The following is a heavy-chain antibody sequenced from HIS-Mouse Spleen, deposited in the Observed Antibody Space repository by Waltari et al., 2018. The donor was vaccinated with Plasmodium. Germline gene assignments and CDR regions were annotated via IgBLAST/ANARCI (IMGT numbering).Heavy chain of an antibody. Sequence: EVQLVESGGGLVQPGRSLRLSCSASGFTFDDYALHGVRQAPGKGLEWVSGISWNSCSIGYADSVKGRFTISRDNAKNSLYLQMNSLRAEDTALYYCAKDQTPYQLLHFDYWGQGTLVTVSS. D-gene: IGHD2-2*01. J-gene: IGHJ4*02. V-gene: IGHV3-9*01. CDR2: ISWNSCSI. CDR1: GFTFDDYA. CDR3: AKDQTPYQLLHFDY.